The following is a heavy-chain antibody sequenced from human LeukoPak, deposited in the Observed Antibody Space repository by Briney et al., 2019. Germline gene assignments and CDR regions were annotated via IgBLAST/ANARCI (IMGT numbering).Heavy chain of an antibody. J-gene: IGHJ6*03. CDR1: GGSISSYY. CDR3: ARVWDFWSGYLSAYMDV. V-gene: IGHV4-4*08. D-gene: IGHD3-3*01. CDR2: IYTSGST. Sequence: SETLSLTCTVSGGSISSYYWSWIRQPPGKGLEWIGRIYTSGSTNYNPSLKSRVTISVDTSKNQFSLKLSSVTAADTAVYYCARVWDFWSGYLSAYMDVWGKGTTVTVSS.